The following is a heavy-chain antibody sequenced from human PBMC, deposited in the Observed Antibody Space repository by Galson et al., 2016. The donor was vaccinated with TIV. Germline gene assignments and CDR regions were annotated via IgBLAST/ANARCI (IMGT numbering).Heavy chain of an antibody. D-gene: IGHD3-10*01. CDR3: ARDSGASGAYYSSYWHFDI. Sequence: SLRLSCAASGFTFSSNTMNWVRQAPGKGLEWVSYIGRDSRYTYYADSVKGRFTVSRDNGDNALYLQMNSLRAEDTAVYYCARDSGASGAYYSSYWHFDIWGRGTLVTVSS. CDR2: IGRDSRYT. J-gene: IGHJ2*01. CDR1: GFTFSSNT. V-gene: IGHV3-21*06.